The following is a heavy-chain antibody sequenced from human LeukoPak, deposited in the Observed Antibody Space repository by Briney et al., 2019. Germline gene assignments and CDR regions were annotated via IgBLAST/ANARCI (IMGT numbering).Heavy chain of an antibody. CDR1: GGSISSNSYY. D-gene: IGHD3-22*01. J-gene: IGHJ3*02. CDR3: ARDLHYYDSSGYFFGTGGDIHHDAFDI. V-gene: IGHV4-39*07. Sequence: SETLSLTCAVSGGSISSNSYYWGWIRQPPGKGLEWIGSIYYSGSTYYNPSLKSRVTISVDTSKNQLSLKLSSVTAADTAVYYCARDLHYYDSSGYFFGTGGDIHHDAFDIWGQGTMVTVSS. CDR2: IYYSGST.